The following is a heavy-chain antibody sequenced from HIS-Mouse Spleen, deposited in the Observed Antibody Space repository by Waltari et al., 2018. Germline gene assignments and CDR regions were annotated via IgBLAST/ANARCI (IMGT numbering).Heavy chain of an antibody. Sequence: QVQLVESGGGVVQPGRSLRLSCAASGFTFSSYAMHWVRQARGKGLEWVAVISYDGSNKYYADSVKGRFTISRDNSKNTLYLQMNSLRAEDTAVYYCARDPLAARRRGAFDIWGQGTMVTVSS. D-gene: IGHD6-13*01. CDR2: ISYDGSNK. CDR3: ARDPLAARRRGAFDI. CDR1: GFTFSSYA. V-gene: IGHV3-30*04. J-gene: IGHJ3*02.